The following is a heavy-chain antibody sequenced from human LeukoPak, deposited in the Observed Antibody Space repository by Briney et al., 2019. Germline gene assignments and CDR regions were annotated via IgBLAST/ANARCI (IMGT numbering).Heavy chain of an antibody. D-gene: IGHD3-22*01. Sequence: ASVKVSCKASGYTFTSYYMHWVRQAPGQGLEWMGIINPSGGSTSYAQKFQGRVTMTRDMSTSTVYMELSSLRSDDTAVYYCARGPGEGGSSGYYYGKPEDPAEYYFDYWGLGTLVTVSS. V-gene: IGHV1-46*01. CDR3: ARGPGEGGSSGYYYGKPEDPAEYYFDY. CDR1: GYTFTSYY. CDR2: INPSGGST. J-gene: IGHJ4*02.